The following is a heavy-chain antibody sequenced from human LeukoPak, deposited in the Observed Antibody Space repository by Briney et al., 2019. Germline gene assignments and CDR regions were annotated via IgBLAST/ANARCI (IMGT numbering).Heavy chain of an antibody. D-gene: IGHD2-2*03. Sequence: SETLSLTCAVYGGSFSGYYWSWIRQPPGKGLEWIGEINHSGSTNYNPSLKSRVTISVDTSKNQFSLKLSSVTAADTAVYYCARGAVRGGYCSSTSCSESPDPWGQGTLVTVSS. CDR3: ARGAVRGGYCSSTSCSESPDP. CDR2: INHSGST. J-gene: IGHJ5*02. CDR1: GGSFSGYY. V-gene: IGHV4-34*01.